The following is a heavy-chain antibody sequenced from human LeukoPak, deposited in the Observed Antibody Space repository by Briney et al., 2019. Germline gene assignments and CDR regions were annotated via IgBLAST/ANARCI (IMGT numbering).Heavy chain of an antibody. V-gene: IGHV4-34*01. CDR1: GGSFSGYY. CDR3: ARARDHLDY. J-gene: IGHJ4*02. D-gene: IGHD1-14*01. Sequence: SETLSLTCAVYGGSFSGYYWSWIRQPPGKGLEWIGEINYSGSTNYNPSLKSRVTISVDTSKNQFFLKLSSVTAADTAVYYCARARDHLDYWGQGTLVTVSS. CDR2: INYSGST.